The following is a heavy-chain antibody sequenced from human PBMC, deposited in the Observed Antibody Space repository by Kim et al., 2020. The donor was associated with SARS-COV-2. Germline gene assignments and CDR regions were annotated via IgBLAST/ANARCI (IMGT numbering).Heavy chain of an antibody. CDR1: GFTFSSYS. CDR3: ARDPSVDDSSGYYGYYYYGMDV. CDR2: ISSSSSTI. D-gene: IGHD3-22*01. Sequence: GGSLRLSCAASGFTFSSYSMNWVRQAPGKGLEWVSYISSSSSTIYYADSVKGRFTISRDNAKNSLYLQMNSLRDEDTAVYYCARDPSVDDSSGYYGYYYYGMDVWGQGTTVTVSS. V-gene: IGHV3-48*02. J-gene: IGHJ6*02.